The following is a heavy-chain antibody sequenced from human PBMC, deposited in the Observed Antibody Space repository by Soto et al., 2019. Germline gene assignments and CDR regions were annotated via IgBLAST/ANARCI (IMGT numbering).Heavy chain of an antibody. CDR2: ISSSSSYI. J-gene: IGHJ6*02. CDR3: ARVMGDYYGMDV. CDR1: GFTFSSYS. Sequence: GGSLRLSCAASGFTFSSYSMNWVRQAPGKGLEWVSSISSSSSYIYYADLVKGRFTISRDNAKNSLYLQMNSLRAEDTAVYYCARVMGDYYGMDVWGQGTTVTVSS. V-gene: IGHV3-21*01.